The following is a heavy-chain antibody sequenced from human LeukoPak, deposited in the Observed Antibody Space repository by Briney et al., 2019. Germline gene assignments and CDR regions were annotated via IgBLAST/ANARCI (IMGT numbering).Heavy chain of an antibody. CDR3: ARTLSSMVRGVIAPRFDP. J-gene: IGHJ5*02. Sequence: SETLSLTCAVYGGSFSGYYWSWIRQPPGKGLEWIGEINHSGSTNYNPSLKSRVTISVDTSNNQFSLKRSSVTAADTAVYYCARTLSSMVRGVIAPRFDPWGQGTLVTVSS. CDR1: GGSFSGYY. D-gene: IGHD3-10*01. CDR2: INHSGST. V-gene: IGHV4-34*01.